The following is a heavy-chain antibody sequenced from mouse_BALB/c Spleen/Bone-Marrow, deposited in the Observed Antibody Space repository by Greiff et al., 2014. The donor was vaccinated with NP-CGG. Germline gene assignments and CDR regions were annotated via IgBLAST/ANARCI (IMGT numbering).Heavy chain of an antibody. CDR1: GYTFTSYW. CDR3: TRTEGYGYGWFAY. J-gene: IGHJ3*01. Sequence: QVHVKQSGAELVRPGASVKLSCKASGYTFTSYWINWVKQRPGQGLEWIGNIYPSDSYTNYNQKFKHKSTFTVDKSSSTAYMQHSSPTSEDSTVYYCTRTEGYGYGWFAYWGQGTLVTVSA. D-gene: IGHD2-2*01. V-gene: IGHV1-69*01. CDR2: IYPSDSYT.